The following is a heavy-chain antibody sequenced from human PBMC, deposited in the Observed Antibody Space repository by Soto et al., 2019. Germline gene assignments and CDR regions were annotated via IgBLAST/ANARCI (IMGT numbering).Heavy chain of an antibody. J-gene: IGHJ6*02. CDR1: GFTFSSYA. Sequence: QVQLVESGGGVVQPGRSLRLSCAASGFTFSSYAMHWVRQAPGKGLEWVALIRDVGTNKFYADPVKGRFSISRDNSKNTPFLQMISMRGEDTAVYYCAREGLIATVRGIRYDYYGMDVWGQGTTVTVS. CDR3: AREGLIATVRGIRYDYYGMDV. D-gene: IGHD3-10*01. CDR2: IRDVGTNK. V-gene: IGHV3-30-3*01.